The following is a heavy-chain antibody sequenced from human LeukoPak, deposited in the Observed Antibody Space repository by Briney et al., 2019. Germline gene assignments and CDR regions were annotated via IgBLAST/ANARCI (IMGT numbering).Heavy chain of an antibody. Sequence: GGSLRLSCAASGFSFSSYYMSWVRQAPGKGLEWVALINPDGSERYYADSVKGRFTISRDNAKNSLYLQMDSLRDDDTAMYFCTRDLAAVPGPRMDVWGQGTTVTVSS. CDR1: GFSFSSYY. V-gene: IGHV3-7*03. J-gene: IGHJ6*02. CDR2: INPDGSER. D-gene: IGHD6-19*01. CDR3: TRDLAAVPGPRMDV.